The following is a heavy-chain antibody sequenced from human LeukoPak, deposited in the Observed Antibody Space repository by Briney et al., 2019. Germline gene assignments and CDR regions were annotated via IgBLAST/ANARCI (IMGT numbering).Heavy chain of an antibody. CDR2: INPSGGST. D-gene: IGHD4-11*01. Sequence: GASVKVSCKASGYTFTSYYMHWVRQAPGQGLEWMGIINPSGGSTSYAQKFQGRVTMTRDTSTSTVYMELSSLRSEDTAVYYCASGDSNLTPYYYYYYMDVWGKGTTVTVSS. V-gene: IGHV1-46*01. CDR3: ASGDSNLTPYYYYYYMDV. CDR1: GYTFTSYY. J-gene: IGHJ6*03.